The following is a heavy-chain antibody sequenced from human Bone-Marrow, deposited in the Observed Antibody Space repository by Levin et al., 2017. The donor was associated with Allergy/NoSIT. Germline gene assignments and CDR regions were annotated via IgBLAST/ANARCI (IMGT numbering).Heavy chain of an antibody. CDR2: IYYNGDT. V-gene: IGHV4-59*01. CDR1: SGSITNYY. CDR3: ASGPLTMVRGIILS. J-gene: IGHJ5*02. Sequence: SETLSLTCTVSSGSITNYYWSWIRQPPGKRLEWIGFIYYNGDTNYNPSLQSRVSMSIDTSEKQFSLRLRSVTAADTAMYDCASGPLTMVRGIILSWGQGTQVTVSS. D-gene: IGHD3-10*01.